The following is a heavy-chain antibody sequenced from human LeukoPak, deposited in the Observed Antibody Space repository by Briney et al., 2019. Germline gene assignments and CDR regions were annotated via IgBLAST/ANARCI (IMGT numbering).Heavy chain of an antibody. CDR2: IYYDGST. CDR3: ARDGGYGSGSAL. Sequence: PPETLSLTCTVSGXSISSYYWSWIRQPPGKGLEWIGSIYYDGSTNYNPSLKSRVTISLDTPKNQFSLKLSSVTAADTAVYYCARDGGYGSGSALWGQGTLITVSS. V-gene: IGHV4-59*01. CDR1: GXSISSYY. D-gene: IGHD3-10*01. J-gene: IGHJ4*02.